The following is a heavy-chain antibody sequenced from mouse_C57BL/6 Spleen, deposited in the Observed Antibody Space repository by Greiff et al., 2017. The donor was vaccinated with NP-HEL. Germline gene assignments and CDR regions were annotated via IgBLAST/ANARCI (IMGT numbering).Heavy chain of an antibody. V-gene: IGHV3-1*01. CDR3: ARGVITTVVAPYDAMDY. Sequence: EVKLMESGPGMVKPSQSLSLTCTVTGYSITSGYDWHWIRHFPGNKLEWMGYISYSGSTNYNPSLKSRISITHDTSKNHFFLKLNSVTTEDTATYYCARGVITTVVAPYDAMDYWGQGTSVTVSS. CDR1: GYSITSGYD. J-gene: IGHJ4*01. D-gene: IGHD1-1*01. CDR2: ISYSGST.